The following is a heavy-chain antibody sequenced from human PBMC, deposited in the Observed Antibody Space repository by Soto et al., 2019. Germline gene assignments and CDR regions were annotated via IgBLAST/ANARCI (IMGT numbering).Heavy chain of an antibody. Sequence: GGSLRLSCAASGFTFSGYSMNWVRQAPGKGLEWVSYISSSSDTIYYADSVKGRFTISRDNAKNSLYLQMNSLRDEDTAVYYCARDSSGYYYFPGLGSRPIDEKFDYWGQGTLVTVSS. CDR1: GFTFSGYS. V-gene: IGHV3-48*02. D-gene: IGHD3-22*01. J-gene: IGHJ4*02. CDR2: ISSSSDTI. CDR3: ARDSSGYYYFPGLGSRPIDEKFDY.